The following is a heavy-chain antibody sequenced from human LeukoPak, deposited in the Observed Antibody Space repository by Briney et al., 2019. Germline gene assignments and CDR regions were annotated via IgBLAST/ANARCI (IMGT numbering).Heavy chain of an antibody. J-gene: IGHJ6*03. CDR2: INPNSGGT. V-gene: IGHV1-2*02. CDR1: GYTFTGYY. Sequence: ASVKVSCKASGYTFTGYYMHWVRQAPGQGLEWMGWINPNSGGTNYAQKFQGRVTMTRDTSISTAYMELRSLRSDDTAVYYCARDASIYDYYYYYMDVWGKGTTVTVSS. D-gene: IGHD5/OR15-5a*01. CDR3: ARDASIYDYYYYYMDV.